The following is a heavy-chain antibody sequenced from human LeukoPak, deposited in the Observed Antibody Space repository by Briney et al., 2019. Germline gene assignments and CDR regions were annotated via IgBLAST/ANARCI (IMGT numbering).Heavy chain of an antibody. Sequence: GASVKVSCKTSGYSFTDYYMHWVRQAPGQGLEWMGWINPNSGRTSSARKFQGRVTMTRDPSITTVYMEVTWLTSDDTAIYYCARADRLDGGPYLFGPWGQGTLVTVSS. V-gene: IGHV1-2*02. CDR3: ARADRLDGGPYLFGP. D-gene: IGHD3-16*01. J-gene: IGHJ5*02. CDR2: INPNSGRT. CDR1: GYSFTDYY.